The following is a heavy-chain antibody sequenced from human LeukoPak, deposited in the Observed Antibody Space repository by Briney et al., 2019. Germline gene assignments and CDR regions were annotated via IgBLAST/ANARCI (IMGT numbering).Heavy chain of an antibody. CDR2: ISRSGSTK. Sequence: PGGSLRLSCAASGFTFSDYNMRWIRQAPGKGLEWVSSISRSGSTKYYADSVKGRFTISRDNAKNSLFLQMNSLRAEDTAVYYCASETTRGYSYGSPTDGFDLWGQGTMVTVSS. D-gene: IGHD5-18*01. J-gene: IGHJ3*01. CDR1: GFTFSDYN. CDR3: ASETTRGYSYGSPTDGFDL. V-gene: IGHV3-11*04.